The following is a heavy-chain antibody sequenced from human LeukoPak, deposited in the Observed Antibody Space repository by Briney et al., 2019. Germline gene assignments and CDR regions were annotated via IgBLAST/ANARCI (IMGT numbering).Heavy chain of an antibody. CDR2: IYYSGST. CDR3: ARGNTMVRGAFDAFDI. CDR1: GGXISSYY. V-gene: IGHV4-59*01. D-gene: IGHD3-10*01. J-gene: IGHJ3*02. Sequence: PSETLSLTCTVSGGXISSYYCSWIRQPPGKGLEWIGYIYYSGSTNYNPSLKSRVTVSVDTSNNQFSLKLSSVTAADTAVYYCARGNTMVRGAFDAFDIWGQGTMVTVSS.